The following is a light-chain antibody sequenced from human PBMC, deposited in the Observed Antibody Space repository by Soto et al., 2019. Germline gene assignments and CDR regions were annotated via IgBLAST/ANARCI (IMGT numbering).Light chain of an antibody. J-gene: IGKJ1*01. V-gene: IGKV3-20*01. Sequence: IVLTQSPCTLSLSPGERATLSSRASQSVSSSFLAWYQQKPGQAPRLLIYGASTRATGIPDRCSGSASWKDFPITISRREPEDVAVYYGQQDDSSPWTFGQGTQVEIK. CDR3: QQDDSSPWT. CDR2: GAS. CDR1: QSVSSSF.